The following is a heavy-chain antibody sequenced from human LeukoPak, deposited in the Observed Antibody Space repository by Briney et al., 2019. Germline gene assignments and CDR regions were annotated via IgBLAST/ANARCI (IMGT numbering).Heavy chain of an antibody. CDR3: ASNYDILTGYFDY. CDR1: GGSINTYY. CDR2: VYYSGST. Sequence: SETLSLTCTVSGGSINTYYWNWIRQPPGKGLEWIGYVYYSGSTNYNPSLKSRVTISVDTSKNQFSLKLSSVTAADTAVYYCASNYDILTGYFDYWGQGTLVTVSS. V-gene: IGHV4-59*01. J-gene: IGHJ4*02. D-gene: IGHD3-9*01.